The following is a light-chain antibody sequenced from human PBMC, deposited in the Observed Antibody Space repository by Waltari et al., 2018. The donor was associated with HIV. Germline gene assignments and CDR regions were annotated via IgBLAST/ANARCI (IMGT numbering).Light chain of an antibody. J-gene: IGLJ2*01. CDR2: END. Sequence: QSVLTQSPSVSAAPGQRVTISCSGSSPNIGNNDVSWYQQLPGRAPKVLIYENDKRPSGIPDRFAGSKSGTSATLDITGLQTGDEADYYCATWHTSLRAHVVFGGGTKVTGL. V-gene: IGLV1-51*01. CDR1: SPNIGNND. CDR3: ATWHTSLRAHVV.